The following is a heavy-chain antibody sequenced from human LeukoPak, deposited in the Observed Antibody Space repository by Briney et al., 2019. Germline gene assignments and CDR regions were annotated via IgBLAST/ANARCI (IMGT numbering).Heavy chain of an antibody. V-gene: IGHV1-8*01. CDR1: GYTFTSHD. CDR3: ARVGCSNISCYTWFDP. CDR2: MNPNSGKT. J-gene: IGHJ5*02. D-gene: IGHD2-2*02. Sequence: VASVKVSCKASGYTFTSHDINWVRQASGQGLEWIGWMNPNSGKTDYAQKFQDRVTMTRNTSISTAYMELSSLRFEDTAVYYCARVGCSNISCYTWFDPWGQGTLVTVSS.